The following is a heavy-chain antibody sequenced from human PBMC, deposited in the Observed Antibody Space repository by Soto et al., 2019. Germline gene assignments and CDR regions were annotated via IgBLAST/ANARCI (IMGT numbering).Heavy chain of an antibody. CDR2: IYTSGST. CDR3: ARDVVRWNANWFDP. D-gene: IGHD1-1*01. CDR1: GGSISSYY. V-gene: IGHV4-4*07. Sequence: KTSETLSLTCTVSGGSISSYYWSWIRQPAGKGLEWIGRIYTSGSTNYNPSLKSRVTMSVDTSKNQFSLKLSSVTAADTAMYYCARDVVRWNANWFDPWGQGTLVTVSS. J-gene: IGHJ5*02.